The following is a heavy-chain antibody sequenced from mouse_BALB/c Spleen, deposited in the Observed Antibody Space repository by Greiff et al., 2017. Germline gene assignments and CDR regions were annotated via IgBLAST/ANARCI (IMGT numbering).Heavy chain of an antibody. CDR3: ARNGDWAPFDY. J-gene: IGHJ2*01. CDR1: GYSITSDYA. CDR2: ISYSGST. V-gene: IGHV3-2*02. Sequence: VQLQQSGPGLVKPSQSLSLTCTVTGYSITSDYAWNWIRQFPGNKLEWMGYISYSGSTSYNPSLKSRISITRDTSKNQFFLQLNSVTTEDTATYYVARNGDWAPFDYWGQGTTLTASS.